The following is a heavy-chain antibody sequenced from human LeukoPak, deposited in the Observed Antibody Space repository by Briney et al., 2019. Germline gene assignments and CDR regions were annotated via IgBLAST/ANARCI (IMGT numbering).Heavy chain of an antibody. J-gene: IGHJ4*02. CDR3: ARGGGYRFDY. V-gene: IGHV1-46*04. D-gene: IGHD3-10*01. Sequence: ASVKVSCKASGCTFSNYYIHWVRQAPGQGLEWMGIINPSGGSRGYAEKLQGRVTRHRDTSTSTVDVQLKSLRPEDTAVYYCARGGGYRFDYWGQGTLVTVSS. CDR1: GCTFSNYY. CDR2: INPSGGSR.